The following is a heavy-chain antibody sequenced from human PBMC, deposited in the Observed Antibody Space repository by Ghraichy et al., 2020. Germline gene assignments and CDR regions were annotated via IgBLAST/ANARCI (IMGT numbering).Heavy chain of an antibody. CDR3: AKDRNYYGSGTFSDYYYYMDV. CDR2: ISGSGAAT. J-gene: IGHJ6*03. Sequence: GGSLRLSCAASGFTFSNYAMTWVRQTPGMGLEWVSVISGSGAATYYADSVRGRFTISRDNSRNTLHLQMNSLRAEDTAVYYCAKDRNYYGSGTFSDYYYYMDVWGKGTTVTVSS. CDR1: GFTFSNYA. V-gene: IGHV3-23*01. D-gene: IGHD3-10*01.